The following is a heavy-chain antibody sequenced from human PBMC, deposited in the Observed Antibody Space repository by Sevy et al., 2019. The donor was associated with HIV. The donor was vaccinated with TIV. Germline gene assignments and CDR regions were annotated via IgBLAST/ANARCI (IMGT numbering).Heavy chain of an antibody. J-gene: IGHJ3*02. Sequence: GGSLRLSCVASGFNFNNHAMHWVRQAPRKGLEWVAFIRYDGSKEFYADSVKGRFTISRDNSKNTLYLEMNSLRPEDTAVYYCARDRKVLLVVYAIPFDVFDIWGQGTMVTVSS. V-gene: IGHV3-30*02. CDR2: IRYDGSKE. CDR1: GFNFNNHA. D-gene: IGHD2-8*02. CDR3: ARDRKVLLVVYAIPFDVFDI.